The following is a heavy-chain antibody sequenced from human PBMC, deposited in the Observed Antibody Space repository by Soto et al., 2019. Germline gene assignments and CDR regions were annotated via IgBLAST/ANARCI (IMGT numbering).Heavy chain of an antibody. V-gene: IGHV4-39*01. CDR3: ARRRIVPTTNFDY. J-gene: IGHJ4*02. CDR1: GDSISSSSFY. Sequence: PSETLSHTCTVSGDSISSSSFYWGWIRQPPGKGLEWIGHIFHTGATYQNPTLKSRLRMSVDTSKNQFSLNLSSVTATDTAVYYCARRRIVPTTNFDYWGQGTLVTVSS. D-gene: IGHD1-26*01. CDR2: IFHTGAT.